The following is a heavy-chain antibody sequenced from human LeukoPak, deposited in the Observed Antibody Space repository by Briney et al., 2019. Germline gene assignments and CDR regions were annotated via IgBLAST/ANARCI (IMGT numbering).Heavy chain of an antibody. D-gene: IGHD5-12*01. CDR1: GYTFTGYY. V-gene: IGHV1-2*02. J-gene: IGHJ6*03. CDR2: INPKSGDT. Sequence: GASVKVSCKASGYTFTGYYMHWVRQAPGQGLEWMGWINPKSGDTNYAQKFQDRVTMTRDTSISTAYMELSRLRSDDTAVYYCARGRFLVATISDYYMDVWGKGTTVTVSS. CDR3: ARGRFLVATISDYYMDV.